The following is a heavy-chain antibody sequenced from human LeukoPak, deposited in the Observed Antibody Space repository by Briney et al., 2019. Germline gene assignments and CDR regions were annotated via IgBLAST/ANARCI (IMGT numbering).Heavy chain of an antibody. J-gene: IGHJ6*02. V-gene: IGHV3-23*01. CDR3: AKAEGAKYYYGMDV. Sequence: RGSLRLSCAASGFTFSSYAMSWVRQAPGKGLEWVSAISGSGGSTYYADSVKGRFTISRDNSKNTLYLQMNSLRAEDTAIYYCAKAEGAKYYYGMDVWGQGTTVIVSS. CDR2: ISGSGGST. CDR1: GFTFSSYA. D-gene: IGHD1-26*01.